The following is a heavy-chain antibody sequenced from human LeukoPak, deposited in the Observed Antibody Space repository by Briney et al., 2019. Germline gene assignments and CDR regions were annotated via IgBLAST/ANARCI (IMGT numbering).Heavy chain of an antibody. J-gene: IGHJ3*02. V-gene: IGHV4-59*12. CDR1: GGSISSYY. Sequence: SETLSLTCTVSGGSISSYYWSWIRQPPGKGLEWIGYIYYSGNTNYNPSLRSRVTISVDTSKNQFSLKLSSVTAADTAMYYCARGFGYSKAFDIWGQGTMVTVSS. D-gene: IGHD4-11*01. CDR2: IYYSGNT. CDR3: ARGFGYSKAFDI.